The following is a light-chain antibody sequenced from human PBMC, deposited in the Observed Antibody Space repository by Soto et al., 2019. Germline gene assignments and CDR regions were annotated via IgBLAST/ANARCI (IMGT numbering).Light chain of an antibody. CDR1: QSVNSN. V-gene: IGKV3-15*01. CDR2: GAS. CDR3: KQYNSWSLIT. J-gene: IGKJ5*01. Sequence: EIVMTQSPATLSVSPGESATLSCRASQSVNSNLAWYQHMPGQAPRLLIYGASTRATGIPARFSGSGSGTDFTLPISSLQSDDFAVYYCKQYNSWSLITFGQGTRLEIK.